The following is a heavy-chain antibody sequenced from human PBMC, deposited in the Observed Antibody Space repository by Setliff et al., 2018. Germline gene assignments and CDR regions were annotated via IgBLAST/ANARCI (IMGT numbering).Heavy chain of an antibody. CDR2: IYSSGST. V-gene: IGHV4-4*08. CDR1: GGSISSHY. J-gene: IGHJ1*01. CDR3: ARGPRGYGSGSYYATEYFQH. Sequence: LSLTCTVSGGSISSHYWSWIRQPPGKGLEWIGYIYSSGSTNYNPSLKRRVTISVDTSKNQFSLKLSSVTAADTAVYYCARGPRGYGSGSYYATEYFQHWGQGTLVTVSS. D-gene: IGHD3-10*01.